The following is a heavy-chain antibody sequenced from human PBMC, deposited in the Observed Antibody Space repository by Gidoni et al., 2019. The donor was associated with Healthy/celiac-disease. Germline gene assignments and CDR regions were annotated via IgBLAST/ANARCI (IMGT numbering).Heavy chain of an antibody. CDR1: GFPFSSYA. V-gene: IGHV3-30*04. D-gene: IGHD6-13*01. Sequence: QVQLVESGGGVVQPGRSLRLSCAAPGFPFSSYAMHWVRQAPGKGLEWVAVISYDGSKKYYADSVKGRFTISRDNSKNTLYLQMNSLRAEDTAVYYCARADDPAAGPDYWGQGTLVTVSS. J-gene: IGHJ4*02. CDR3: ARADDPAAGPDY. CDR2: ISYDGSKK.